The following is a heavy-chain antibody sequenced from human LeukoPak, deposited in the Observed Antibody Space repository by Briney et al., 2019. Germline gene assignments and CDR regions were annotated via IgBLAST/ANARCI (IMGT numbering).Heavy chain of an antibody. D-gene: IGHD6-19*01. CDR2: ISAYNGNT. J-gene: IGHJ4*02. CDR1: GYTFTSYG. Sequence: GASVKVSCKASGYTFTSYGISWVRQAPGQGLEWMGWISAYNGNTNYAQKLQGRVTMTRNTSISTAYMELSSLRSEDTAVYYCARGMIAVAGLDYWGQGTLVTVSS. V-gene: IGHV1-18*04. CDR3: ARGMIAVAGLDY.